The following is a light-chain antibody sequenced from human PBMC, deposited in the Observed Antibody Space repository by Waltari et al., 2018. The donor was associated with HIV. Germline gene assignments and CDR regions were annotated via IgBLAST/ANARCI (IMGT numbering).Light chain of an antibody. CDR1: SSDVGSYNL. V-gene: IGLV2-23*02. J-gene: IGLJ2*01. Sequence: QSALTQPASVSGSFGQSLTISCTGTSSDVGSYNLVSWYQYHPCKAPNLIIYEVSKRPSGVSNRFSGSKSGNTASLTVSGLQAEDEAHYYCCSYARSGIPFGGGTKLTVL. CDR2: EVS. CDR3: CSYARSGIP.